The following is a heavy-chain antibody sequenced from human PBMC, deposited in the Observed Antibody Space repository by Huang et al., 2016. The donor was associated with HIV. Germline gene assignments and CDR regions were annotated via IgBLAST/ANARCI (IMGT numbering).Heavy chain of an antibody. CDR3: ARDRITQCNGGRCYSDWSDP. CDR2: IYYTGTT. Sequence: QVQLQESGPGPVKPSQTLSLTCTVSGDSISRGGYLWSWIRQSPGKGLEWIGSIYYTGTTSYNPSLRGRVTMSVDTSKNQVSRRWTSVTAEDTAVYYCARDRITQCNGGRCYSDWSDPWGQGTLVIVSS. CDR1: GDSISRGGYL. J-gene: IGHJ5*02. D-gene: IGHD2-15*01. V-gene: IGHV4-30-4*08.